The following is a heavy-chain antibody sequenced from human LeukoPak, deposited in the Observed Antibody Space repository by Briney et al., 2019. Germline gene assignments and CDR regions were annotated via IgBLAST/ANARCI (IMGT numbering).Heavy chain of an antibody. CDR1: GFTFSQYS. CDR2: ISYDGSNK. J-gene: IGHJ6*02. D-gene: IGHD5-18*01. Sequence: PGGSLRLSCAASGFTFSQYSMNWVRQAPGKGLEWMAVISYDGSNKYYADSVKGRFTISRDNSKNTLYLQMNSLRAEDTAVYYCAREKEDTAWGYYYYYGMDVWGQGTTVTVSS. V-gene: IGHV3-30-3*01. CDR3: AREKEDTAWGYYYYYGMDV.